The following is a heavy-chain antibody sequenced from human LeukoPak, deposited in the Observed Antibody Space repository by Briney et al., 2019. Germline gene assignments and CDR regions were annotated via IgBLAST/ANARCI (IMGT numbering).Heavy chain of an antibody. Sequence: GGSLRLSCVVSGFTLSSRWMMWVRQAPGEGLEWMTNINRDGSEKNYVDSVKGRFTITRDNAENSLYLQMNSLRAEDTAVYYCARADIVVVPAASDYWGQGTLVTVSS. CDR3: ARADIVVVPAASDY. CDR1: GFTLSSRW. CDR2: INRDGSEK. J-gene: IGHJ4*02. D-gene: IGHD2-2*01. V-gene: IGHV3-7*01.